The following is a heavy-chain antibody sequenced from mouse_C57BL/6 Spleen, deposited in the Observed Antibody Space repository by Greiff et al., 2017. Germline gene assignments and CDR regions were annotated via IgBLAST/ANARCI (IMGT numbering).Heavy chain of an antibody. CDR1: GFSLTSYG. J-gene: IGHJ3*01. V-gene: IGHV2-2*01. D-gene: IGHD4-1*01. CDR2: IWSGGST. CDR3: ARWLRDWDGAY. Sequence: QVQLKESGPGLVQPSQSLSITCTVSGFSLTSYGVHWVRQSPGQGLEWLGVIWSGGSTDYNAAFISRLSISKDNSKSQFFFKMNSLQADDTAIYYCARWLRDWDGAYWGQGTLVTVSA.